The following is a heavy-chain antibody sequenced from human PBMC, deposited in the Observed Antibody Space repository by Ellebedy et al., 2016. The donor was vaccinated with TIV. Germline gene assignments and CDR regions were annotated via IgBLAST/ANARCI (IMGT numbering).Heavy chain of an antibody. D-gene: IGHD6-13*01. CDR1: GGSISSYY. Sequence: SETLSLXCTVSGGSISSYYWSWIRQPAGKGLEWIGRIYTSGSTNYNPSLKSRVTMSVDTSKNQFSLKLSSVTAADTAVYYCARGPIAAAGTKAGFDPWGQGTLVTVSP. CDR2: IYTSGST. J-gene: IGHJ5*02. V-gene: IGHV4-4*07. CDR3: ARGPIAAAGTKAGFDP.